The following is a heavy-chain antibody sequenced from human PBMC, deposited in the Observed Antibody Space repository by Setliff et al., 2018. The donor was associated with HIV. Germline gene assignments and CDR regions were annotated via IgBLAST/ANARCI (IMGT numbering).Heavy chain of an antibody. CDR2: IYTSGST. J-gene: IGHJ4*02. D-gene: IGHD3-10*01. V-gene: IGHV4-61*02. Sequence: SETLSLTCVVSNGSIYSGSYYWSWIRQPAGKGLEWIGRIYTSGSTNYNPSLKNRVAISVDTSKNQLSLKLSSVTAADAAVYYCARESYFYYFDYWGQGTLVTVSS. CDR1: NGSIYSGSYY. CDR3: ARESYFYYFDY.